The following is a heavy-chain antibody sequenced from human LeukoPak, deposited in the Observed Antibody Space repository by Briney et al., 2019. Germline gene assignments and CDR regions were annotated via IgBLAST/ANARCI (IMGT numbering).Heavy chain of an antibody. J-gene: IGHJ4*02. CDR2: ISWNSGSI. CDR3: AKGVLYSSSWPFDY. V-gene: IGHV3-9*01. D-gene: IGHD6-13*01. CDR1: GFTFDDYA. Sequence: SLRLSCAASGFTFDDYAMHWVRQAPGKGLEWVSGISWNSGSIGYADSVKGRFTISRDNAKNSLYLQMNSLRAEDTALYYCAKGVLYSSSWPFDYWGQGTLVTVSS.